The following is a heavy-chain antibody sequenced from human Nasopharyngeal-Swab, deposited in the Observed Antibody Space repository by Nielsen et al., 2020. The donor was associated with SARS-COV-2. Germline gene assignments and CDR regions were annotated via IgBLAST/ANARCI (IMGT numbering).Heavy chain of an antibody. D-gene: IGHD3-10*01. V-gene: IGHV3-30*04. Sequence: LKISCAASGFTFSSYAMHWVRQAPGKGLEWVAVISYDGSNKYYADSVKGRFTISRDNSKNTLYLQMNSLRAEDTAVYYCARDSAVWFGELLPDYYYYYGMDVWGQGTTVTVSS. CDR1: GFTFSSYA. CDR3: ARDSAVWFGELLPDYYYYYGMDV. J-gene: IGHJ6*02. CDR2: ISYDGSNK.